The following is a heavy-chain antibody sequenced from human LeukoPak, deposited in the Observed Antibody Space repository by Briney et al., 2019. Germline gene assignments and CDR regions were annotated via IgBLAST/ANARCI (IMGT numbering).Heavy chain of an antibody. Sequence: SETLSLTCTVSGGSISSYYWSWIRQPAGKGLEWIGRIYTSGSTNYNPSLKSRVTMSVDTSKNQFFLKLSSVTAADTAVYYCARDQSSSGHFDYWGQGTLVTVSS. V-gene: IGHV4-4*07. CDR3: ARDQSSSGHFDY. J-gene: IGHJ4*02. CDR1: GGSISSYY. D-gene: IGHD6-19*01. CDR2: IYTSGST.